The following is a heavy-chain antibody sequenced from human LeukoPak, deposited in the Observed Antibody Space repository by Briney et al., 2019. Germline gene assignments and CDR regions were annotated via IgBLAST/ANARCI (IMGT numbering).Heavy chain of an antibody. CDR3: ARAGSYRYKPIFDY. Sequence: SETPSLTCAVYGGSFSGYYWSWIRQPPGKGLEWIGEINHSGSTNYNPSLKSRVTISVDTSKNQFSLKLSSVTAAHTAVYYCARAGSYRYKPIFDYWGQGTLVTVSS. CDR1: GGSFSGYY. CDR2: INHSGST. D-gene: IGHD3-16*02. V-gene: IGHV4-34*01. J-gene: IGHJ4*02.